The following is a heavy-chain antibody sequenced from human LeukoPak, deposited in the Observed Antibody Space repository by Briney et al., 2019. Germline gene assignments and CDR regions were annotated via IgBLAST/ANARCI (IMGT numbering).Heavy chain of an antibody. CDR3: ARAFDREYSSSSSFDY. Sequence: PSETLSLTCAVYGGYFSGYYWSWIRQPPGKGLEWIGEINHSGSNNYNPSPKSRVTISVDTSKNQFSLTLSSVTAAATAVYYCARAFDREYSSSSSFDYWGQGTPVTVSS. D-gene: IGHD6-6*01. J-gene: IGHJ4*02. CDR2: INHSGSN. CDR1: GGYFSGYY. V-gene: IGHV4-34*01.